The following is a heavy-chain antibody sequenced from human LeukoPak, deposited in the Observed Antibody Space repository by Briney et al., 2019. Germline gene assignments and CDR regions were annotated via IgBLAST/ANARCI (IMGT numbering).Heavy chain of an antibody. D-gene: IGHD3-10*01. V-gene: IGHV3-30-3*01. CDR3: AKAGNLRGSGSYYPTTLNYYYYMDV. Sequence: QPGGSLRLSCAASGFTFSSYAMHWVRQAPGKGLEWVAVISYDGSNKYYADSVKGRFTISRDNSKNTLYLQMNSLRAEDTAVYYCAKAGNLRGSGSYYPTTLNYYYYMDVWGKGTTVTVSS. J-gene: IGHJ6*03. CDR2: ISYDGSNK. CDR1: GFTFSSYA.